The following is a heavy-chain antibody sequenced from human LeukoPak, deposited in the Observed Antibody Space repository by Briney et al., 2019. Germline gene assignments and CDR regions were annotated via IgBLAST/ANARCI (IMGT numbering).Heavy chain of an antibody. Sequence: SETLSLTCAVYGGSFSGYYWSWIRQPPGKGLEWIGEINHSGSTNYNPSLKSRVTISVDTSKNQFSLKLSSVTAADTAVYYCARRWGIAVAGKLVASTLFDYWGQGTLVTVSS. CDR1: GGSFSGYY. V-gene: IGHV4-34*01. D-gene: IGHD6-19*01. J-gene: IGHJ4*02. CDR3: ARRWGIAVAGKLVASTLFDY. CDR2: INHSGST.